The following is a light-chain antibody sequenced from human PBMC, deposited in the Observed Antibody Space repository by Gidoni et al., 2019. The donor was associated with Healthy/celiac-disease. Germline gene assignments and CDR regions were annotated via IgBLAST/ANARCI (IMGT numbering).Light chain of an antibody. Sequence: IVLTQPPGTLSLSQGERATLSCRASESVSSSYLAWYQQKHGQAPRLLIYGASSRSPGLPERFSGSGSGTDYTLTISRREPEDFTVYYCQQYGSSPQWTFGQGTKLEIK. J-gene: IGKJ2*02. V-gene: IGKV3-20*01. CDR2: GAS. CDR3: QQYGSSPQWT. CDR1: ESVSSSY.